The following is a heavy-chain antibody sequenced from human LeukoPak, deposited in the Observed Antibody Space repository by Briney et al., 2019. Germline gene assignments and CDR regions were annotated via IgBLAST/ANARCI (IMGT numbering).Heavy chain of an antibody. CDR3: ASNPQCSGGSCYSGRRAFDI. CDR2: INTNTGNP. J-gene: IGHJ3*02. Sequence: ASVKVSCKASGYTFTSYAMNWVRQAPGQGLEWMGWINTNTGNPTYAQGFTGRFVFSLDTSVSTAYLQISSLKAEDTAVYYCASNPQCSGGSCYSGRRAFDIWGQGTMVTVSS. D-gene: IGHD2-15*01. CDR1: GYTFTSYA. V-gene: IGHV7-4-1*02.